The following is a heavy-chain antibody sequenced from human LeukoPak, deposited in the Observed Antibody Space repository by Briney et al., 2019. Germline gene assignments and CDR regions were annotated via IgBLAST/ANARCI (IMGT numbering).Heavy chain of an antibody. CDR1: GYNFASYW. V-gene: IGHV5-51*01. J-gene: IGHJ4*02. Sequence: GESLKISCKGSGYNFASYWIGWVRQMPGKGLEWMGIIYPGDSDVRYSPSFQGQVTISADKSISTAYLQWRSLKASDTAMYYCARSYCSNTSCPTYFDFWGQGTLVTVSS. D-gene: IGHD2-2*01. CDR2: IYPGDSDV. CDR3: ARSYCSNTSCPTYFDF.